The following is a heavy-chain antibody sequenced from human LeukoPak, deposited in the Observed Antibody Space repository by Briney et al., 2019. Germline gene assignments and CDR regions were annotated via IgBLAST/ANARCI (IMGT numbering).Heavy chain of an antibody. V-gene: IGHV3-48*03. CDR2: ISDTPNTM. CDR1: GFTFSSYE. Sequence: GGSLRLSCVASGFTFSSYEMNWVRQAPGKGLEWVSYISDTPNTMYYADSVKGRFTLSRDNSKNTLYLQVNSLRAEDTAVYYCAKDARRSSGWWFFDHWGQGTLVTVSS. D-gene: IGHD6-19*01. J-gene: IGHJ4*02. CDR3: AKDARRSSGWWFFDH.